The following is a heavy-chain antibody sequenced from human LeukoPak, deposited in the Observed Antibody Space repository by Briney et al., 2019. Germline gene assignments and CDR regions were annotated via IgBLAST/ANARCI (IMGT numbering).Heavy chain of an antibody. CDR3: AKSEEGNGWYESYFDY. J-gene: IGHJ4*02. D-gene: IGHD6-19*01. V-gene: IGHV3-30*18. CDR1: GFTFSSYG. Sequence: GGSLRLSCAASGFTFSSYGMHWVRQAPGKVLEWVAVISYEGSKKYFADSVKGRFTISRDNSKNTLYLQMNSLRVEDTAVYYCAKSEEGNGWYESYFDYWGQGILVTVSS. CDR2: ISYEGSKK.